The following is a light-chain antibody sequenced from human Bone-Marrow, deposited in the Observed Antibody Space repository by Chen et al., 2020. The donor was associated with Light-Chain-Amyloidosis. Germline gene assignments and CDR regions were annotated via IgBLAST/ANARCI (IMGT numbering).Light chain of an antibody. CDR2: DVN. CDR1: GSDVGTNQY. Sequence: QSALTQPRSVSGSPGQSVTISCSGAGSDVGTNQYVSWYQHSPGQAPKVVIFDVNRRPSGVPGRFSGSKSGSTASLTISGLRAEAEADYYWCSYVRYTWIFGGGTKLTVL. V-gene: IGLV2-11*01. CDR3: CSYVRYTWI. J-gene: IGLJ2*01.